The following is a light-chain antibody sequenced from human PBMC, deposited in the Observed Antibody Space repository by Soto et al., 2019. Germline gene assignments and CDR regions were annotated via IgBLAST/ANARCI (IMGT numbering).Light chain of an antibody. CDR3: CSYAGSSNV. CDR1: SSDVGGYNY. V-gene: IGLV2-11*01. CDR2: DVG. J-gene: IGLJ1*01. Sequence: LTQPRSVSGSPGQSVTISCTGTSSDVGGYNYVFWYQQHPGKAPKLMIYDVGKRPSGVPDRFSGSKSGNTASLTISGLQAEDEADYYCCSYAGSSNVFGTGTKVTVL.